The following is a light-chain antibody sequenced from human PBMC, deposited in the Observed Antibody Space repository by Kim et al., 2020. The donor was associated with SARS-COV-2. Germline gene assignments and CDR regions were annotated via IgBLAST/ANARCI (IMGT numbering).Light chain of an antibody. V-gene: IGLV2-8*01. CDR3: SSYAGSKIAV. CDR1: SSDVGAYNY. J-gene: IGLJ2*01. CDR2: VVN. Sequence: QSALTQPPSASGSPGQSVTISCTGTSSDVGAYNYVSWYQQHPGKAPKLMIYVVNTRPSGVPDRFSRSKSGNTASLTVSGLQAEDEADYYCSSYAGSKIAVFGGGTQLTVL.